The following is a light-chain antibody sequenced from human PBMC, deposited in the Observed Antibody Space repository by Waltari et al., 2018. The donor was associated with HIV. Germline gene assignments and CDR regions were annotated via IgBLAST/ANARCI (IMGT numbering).Light chain of an antibody. V-gene: IGLV3-25*03. CDR3: QSADSSGTVV. Sequence: SYELTQPPSVPVSPGQTARITCSGDALPKQYAYWYQQKPGQAPVLVIYKDSERPAGIPEGFSGSSSGTTVTLTISGVQAEDGAGYYCQSADSSGTVVFGGGTKLTVL. CDR2: KDS. CDR1: ALPKQY. J-gene: IGLJ2*01.